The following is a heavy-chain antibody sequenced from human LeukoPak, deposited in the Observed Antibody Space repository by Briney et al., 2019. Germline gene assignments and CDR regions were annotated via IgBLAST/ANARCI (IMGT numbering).Heavy chain of an antibody. V-gene: IGHV3-21*01. D-gene: IGHD3-22*01. J-gene: IGHJ4*02. CDR3: AGDLGGNYDSSGLHY. CDR1: GFNFKSND. Sequence: GSLRLSCAASGFNFKSNDMHWVRQVAGKGLEWVSSISSSSSYIYYADSVKGRFTISRDNAKNSLYLQMNSLRAEDTAVYYCAGDLGGNYDSSGLHYWGQGTLVTVSS. CDR2: ISSSSSYI.